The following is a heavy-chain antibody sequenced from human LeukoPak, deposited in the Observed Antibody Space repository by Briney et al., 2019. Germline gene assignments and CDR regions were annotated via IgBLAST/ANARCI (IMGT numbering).Heavy chain of an antibody. CDR2: INHSGST. D-gene: IGHD6-6*01. CDR3: ARVGGYSSSSPKPWNNWFDP. V-gene: IGHV4-34*01. CDR1: GGSFSGYY. Sequence: SETLSLTCAVYGGSFSGYYWSWIRQPPGKGLEWIGEINHSGSTNYNPSLKSRVTISVDTSKNQFSLQLISVTAADTAVYYCARVGGYSSSSPKPWNNWFDPWGQGTLVTVSS. J-gene: IGHJ5*02.